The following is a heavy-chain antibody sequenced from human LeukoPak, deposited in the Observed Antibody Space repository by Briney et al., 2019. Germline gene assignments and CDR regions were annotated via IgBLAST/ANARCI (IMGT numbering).Heavy chain of an antibody. CDR3: ARELTYSSSPSY. CDR1: GFTFSSYA. CDR2: ISYDRSIK. J-gene: IGHJ4*02. D-gene: IGHD6-13*01. V-gene: IGHV3-30-3*01. Sequence: GGSLRLSCAASGFTFSSYAMHWVRQAPGKGLEWVAVISYDRSIKYYADSVKGRFTISRDNSKNTLYLQMNSLRAEDTAVYYCARELTYSSSPSYWGQGTLVTVSS.